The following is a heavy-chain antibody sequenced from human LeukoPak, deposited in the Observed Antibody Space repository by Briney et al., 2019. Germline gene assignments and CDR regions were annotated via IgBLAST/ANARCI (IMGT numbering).Heavy chain of an antibody. Sequence: PGGSLRLSCAASGLTFSTYATSWVRQAPGKGLEWVSTISGSGYNTYYADSVKGRFTISRDNSANTLYLQMNSLRAEDTALYYCAKHSGSYFIYYIDSWGQGTLVTVSS. CDR1: GLTFSTYA. J-gene: IGHJ4*02. D-gene: IGHD1-26*01. V-gene: IGHV3-23*01. CDR2: ISGSGYNT. CDR3: AKHSGSYFIYYIDS.